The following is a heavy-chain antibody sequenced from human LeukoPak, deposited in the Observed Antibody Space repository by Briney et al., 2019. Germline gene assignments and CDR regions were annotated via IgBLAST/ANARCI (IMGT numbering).Heavy chain of an antibody. CDR3: AREGSGVAGHFDY. J-gene: IGHJ4*02. Sequence: GGALRLSCAASGFTFISYRMNGVRRPPGKGLEWVSSISSSSSYIYYADSVKGRFTISRDNAKNSLYLQMNSLRAEDTAVYYCAREGSGVAGHFDYWGQGTLVTVSS. V-gene: IGHV3-21*01. CDR2: ISSSSSYI. CDR1: GFTFISYR. D-gene: IGHD6-19*01.